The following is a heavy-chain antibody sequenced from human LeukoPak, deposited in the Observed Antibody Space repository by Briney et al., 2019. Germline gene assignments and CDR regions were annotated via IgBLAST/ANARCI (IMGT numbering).Heavy chain of an antibody. Sequence: SETLSLTCTVSGGSISSYYWSWIRQPPGKGLEWIGYIYYSGSTNYNPSLKSRVTMSVDTSKNQFSLKLSSVTAADTAVYYCARVQYSSSWYEPYYFDYWGQGTLVTVSS. J-gene: IGHJ4*02. V-gene: IGHV4-59*12. CDR1: GGSISSYY. CDR3: ARVQYSSSWYEPYYFDY. D-gene: IGHD6-13*01. CDR2: IYYSGST.